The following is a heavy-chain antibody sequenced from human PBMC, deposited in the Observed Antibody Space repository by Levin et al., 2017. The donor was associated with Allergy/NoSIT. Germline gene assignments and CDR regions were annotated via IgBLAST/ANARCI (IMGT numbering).Heavy chain of an antibody. V-gene: IGHV1-2*02. CDR3: AREDGETTVTTIAIYYYGMDV. Sequence: ASVKVSCKASGYTFTGYYMHWVRQAPGQGLEWMGWINPNSGGTNYAQKFQGRVTMTRDTSISTAYMELSRLRSDDTAVYYCAREDGETTVTTIAIYYYGMDVWGQGTTVTVSS. CDR2: INPNSGGT. CDR1: GYTFTGYY. J-gene: IGHJ6*02. D-gene: IGHD4-11*01.